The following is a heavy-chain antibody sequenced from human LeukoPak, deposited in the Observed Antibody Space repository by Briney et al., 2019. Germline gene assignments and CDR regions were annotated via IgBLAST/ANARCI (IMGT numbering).Heavy chain of an antibody. V-gene: IGHV3-30*02. J-gene: IGHJ4*02. CDR1: RFTFSSYG. D-gene: IGHD2-15*01. CDR3: VKGGLRVAATFEY. Sequence: GGSLRLSCATSRFTFSSYGMHWVRQAPGKGLEWVAFIQYDGSNKNHADSVKGRFTISRDNSKNTLFLEMNSLRVEDTAVYYCVKGGLRVAATFEYWGQGTLVTVSS. CDR2: IQYDGSNK.